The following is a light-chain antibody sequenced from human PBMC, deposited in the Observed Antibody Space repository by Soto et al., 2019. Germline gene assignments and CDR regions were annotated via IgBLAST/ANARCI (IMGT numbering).Light chain of an antibody. CDR3: ISYTGSSTSYV. CDR1: SSDVGAYNY. Sequence: QSVLTQPASVSASPGQSITISCSGTSSDVGAYNYVAWYQQFPGKTPKLIIYGVSSRPSGVSSRFSGSKSGNTASLTISGIQAEDEADYYCISYTGSSTSYVFGTGTKLTVL. V-gene: IGLV2-14*01. CDR2: GVS. J-gene: IGLJ1*01.